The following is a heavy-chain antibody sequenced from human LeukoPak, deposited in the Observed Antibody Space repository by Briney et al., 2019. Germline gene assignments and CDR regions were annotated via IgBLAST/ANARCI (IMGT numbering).Heavy chain of an antibody. CDR2: IIPIFGTA. J-gene: IGHJ4*02. CDR3: ARDLGSGWNPIDY. D-gene: IGHD1-1*01. V-gene: IGHV1-69*01. Sequence: ASVKVSCKASGGTFSSYAISWVRQAPGQGLEWMGGIIPIFGTANYAQKFQGRVTITADESTSTAYMELSSLRSEDTAVYYCARDLGSGWNPIDYWGQGTLVTVSS. CDR1: GGTFSSYA.